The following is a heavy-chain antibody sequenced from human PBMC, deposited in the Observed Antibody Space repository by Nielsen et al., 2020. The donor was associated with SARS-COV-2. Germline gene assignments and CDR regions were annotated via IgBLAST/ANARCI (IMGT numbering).Heavy chain of an antibody. CDR3: ARDRWELIHYFDY. D-gene: IGHD1-26*01. V-gene: IGHV3-30*04. CDR1: GFTFRNFA. J-gene: IGHJ4*02. Sequence: GESLKISCAASGFTFRNFAMHWVRQAPGKGLEWVAFVSYDGSNKHYADSVKGRFTISRDNSKNTLYLQMNSLRAEDTAIYYCARDRWELIHYFDYWGQGTLVTVSS. CDR2: VSYDGSNK.